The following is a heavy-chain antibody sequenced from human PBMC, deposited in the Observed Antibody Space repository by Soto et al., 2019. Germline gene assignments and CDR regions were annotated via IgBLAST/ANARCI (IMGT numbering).Heavy chain of an antibody. CDR3: AKRGRQWLVTSDISY. J-gene: IGHJ4*02. V-gene: IGHV3-30*18. D-gene: IGHD6-19*01. CDR2: VSHDGRNT. Sequence: VQLVESGGGVVQPGRSLRLSCAASGFTFSDYAMHWVRQAPGKGLEWVVVVSHDGRNTHYADSVKSRFTISRDSSKNTVSLEMTSLRAEDTAVYYCAKRGRQWLVTSDISYWGQGTLVTVSS. CDR1: GFTFSDYA.